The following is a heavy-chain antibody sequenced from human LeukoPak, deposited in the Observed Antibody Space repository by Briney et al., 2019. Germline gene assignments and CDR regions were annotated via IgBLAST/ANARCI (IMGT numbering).Heavy chain of an antibody. Sequence: GASVKVSCKASGGSFSSYAISWVRQAPGQGLEWMGGIIPIFGTANYAQKFQGRVTITADESTSTAYMELSSLRSEDTAVYYCARNPPTVVTPLDYWGQGTLVTVSS. CDR1: GGSFSSYA. D-gene: IGHD4-23*01. CDR3: ARNPPTVVTPLDY. CDR2: IIPIFGTA. V-gene: IGHV1-69*13. J-gene: IGHJ4*02.